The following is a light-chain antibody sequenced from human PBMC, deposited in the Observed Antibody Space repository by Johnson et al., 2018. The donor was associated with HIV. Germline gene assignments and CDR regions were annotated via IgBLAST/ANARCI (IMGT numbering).Light chain of an antibody. CDR1: TSNIGNNY. CDR3: GTWDSSLSANV. Sequence: QSVLTQPPSVSAAPGQKVTISCSGSTSNIGNNYVSWYQQLPGTAPKLLIYDNNKRPSGIPDRFSGSKSGTSATLGITALQTGDEDDYYCGTWDSSLSANVFGTGTKVTVL. V-gene: IGLV1-51*01. CDR2: DNN. J-gene: IGLJ1*01.